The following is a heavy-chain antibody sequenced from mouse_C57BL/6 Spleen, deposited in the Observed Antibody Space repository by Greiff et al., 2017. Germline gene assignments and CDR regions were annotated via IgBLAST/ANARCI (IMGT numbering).Heavy chain of an antibody. J-gene: IGHJ4*01. CDR1: GYTFTSSW. D-gene: IGHD2-3*01. V-gene: IGHV1-53*01. CDR2: INPSTGGT. CDR3: ARWGYDGYAMDY. Sequence: QVQLQQPGTELVKPGASVKLSCKASGYTFTSSWMHWVKQRPGQGLEWIGNINPSTGGTTYNETFNSKATLTVDKSSSTAYMQLSSLTSEDSAVDYCARWGYDGYAMDYWGQGTSVTVSS.